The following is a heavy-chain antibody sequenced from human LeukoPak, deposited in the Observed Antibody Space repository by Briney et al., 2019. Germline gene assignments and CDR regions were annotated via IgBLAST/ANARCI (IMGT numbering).Heavy chain of an antibody. J-gene: IGHJ4*02. D-gene: IGHD3-9*01. V-gene: IGHV3-21*01. Sequence: GGSLRLSCAASGFTFSSYSLNWARQAPGKALDWVSSISSSSSYIYYADSVKGRFTISRDNAKNSLYLQMNSLRAEDTAVYYCARDRGGADILYYFDYWGQGTLVTVSS. CDR2: ISSSSSYI. CDR1: GFTFSSYS. CDR3: ARDRGGADILYYFDY.